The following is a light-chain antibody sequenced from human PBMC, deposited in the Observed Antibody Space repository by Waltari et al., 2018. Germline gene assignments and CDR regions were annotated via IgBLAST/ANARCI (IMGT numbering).Light chain of an antibody. CDR1: QSISSS. CDR3: QQYSNWPPT. J-gene: IGKJ1*01. CDR2: GAS. Sequence: IVMTQSPATLSVSPGERATLSCRASQSISSSLAWYQQKPGQAPRLLIYGASTRATGIPARISGSGSGTELTLTISSLQSEDSAVYFCQQYSNWPPTFGQGTKVEIK. V-gene: IGKV3-15*01.